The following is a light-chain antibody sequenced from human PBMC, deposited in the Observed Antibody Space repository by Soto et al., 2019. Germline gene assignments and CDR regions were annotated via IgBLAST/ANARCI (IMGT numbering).Light chain of an antibody. CDR2: WAS. V-gene: IGKV4-1*01. CDR1: QSVLYSSNNKNY. J-gene: IGKJ2*01. CDR3: QQYYSTPPYT. Sequence: DIVMTQSPDSLAVSLGERATINCKSSQSVLYSSNNKNYLAWYQQKPGQPPKRLIYWASTRESGVPDRFSGSGSGTYFTLTISSLQAEDVAVYYCQQYYSTPPYTFGQGTKLEIK.